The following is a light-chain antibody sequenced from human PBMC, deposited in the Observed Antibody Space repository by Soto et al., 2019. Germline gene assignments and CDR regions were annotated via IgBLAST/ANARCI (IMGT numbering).Light chain of an antibody. J-gene: IGLJ3*02. Sequence: QSVLAQPPSVSGAPGQRVTISCTGSSSNIGGGYGVHWYQQLPGTAPKLLIYGNSNRPSGVPDRFSGSKSGTSASLAITGLQAEDEADYHCQSYDSSLSGGVFGGGTKLTVL. CDR2: GNS. CDR1: SSNIGGGYG. V-gene: IGLV1-40*01. CDR3: QSYDSSLSGGV.